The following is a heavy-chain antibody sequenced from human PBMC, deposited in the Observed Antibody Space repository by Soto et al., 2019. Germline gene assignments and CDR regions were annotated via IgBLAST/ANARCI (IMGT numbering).Heavy chain of an antibody. Sequence: VELQESGPGLVKPSETLSLTCTVSGGSFSGYHWAWIRQPPGKGLEWIGYIFDSGTTNFKSSLRGRVAISLDKSKNQFSLQLTSVTAADTAIYYCARAHGDFWFDPWGQGVLVIVSS. CDR2: IFDSGTT. J-gene: IGHJ5*02. CDR1: GGSFSGYH. V-gene: IGHV4-59*01. CDR3: ARAHGDFWFDP.